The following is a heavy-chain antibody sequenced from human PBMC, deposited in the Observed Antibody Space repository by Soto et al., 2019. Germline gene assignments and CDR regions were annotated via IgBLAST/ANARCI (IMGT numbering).Heavy chain of an antibody. J-gene: IGHJ4*02. CDR1: GGSIGNSY. V-gene: IGHV4-59*08. CDR3: ARHSSSWPIFDY. D-gene: IGHD6-13*01. Sequence: QVQLQVSGPGLVKPSETLSLTCTVSGGSIGNSYWSWIRQSPGKGLEWIGYIYYSGSSNYNPSLKSRVSISVDTSKNQFSLKLSSVTAADTAVYYCARHSSSWPIFDYWGQGTLVIVSS. CDR2: IYYSGSS.